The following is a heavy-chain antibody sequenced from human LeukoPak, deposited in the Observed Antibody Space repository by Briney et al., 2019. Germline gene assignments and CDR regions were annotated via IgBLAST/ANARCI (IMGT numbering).Heavy chain of an antibody. D-gene: IGHD2-2*01. J-gene: IGHJ6*03. CDR1: GGSISSGGYY. V-gene: IGHV4-30-2*01. CDR2: IHHSGST. Sequence: PSQTLSLTCTVSGGSISSGGYYWSWIRQPPGKGLEWIGYIHHSGSTYYNPSLKSRVTISVDRSKNQFSLKLSSVTAADTAVYYCATIPLGYCSSTSCPDYYYYYYMDVWGKGTTVTVSS. CDR3: ATIPLGYCSSTSCPDYYYYYYMDV.